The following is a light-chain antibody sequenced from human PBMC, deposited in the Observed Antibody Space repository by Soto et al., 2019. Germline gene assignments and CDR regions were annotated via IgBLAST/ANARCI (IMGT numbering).Light chain of an antibody. CDR3: FLNMGVGFWV. CDR2: NTN. Sequence: QTVVTQEPSLSVSPGGTVTLTCGLNSGSVCPYYPSWYQQTPGQAPRTLIYNTNTRSSGVPHRFSGSILVNKAALTLTGAQAEDESVYYCFLNMGVGFWVFGRGTKLTVL. J-gene: IGLJ3*02. V-gene: IGLV8-61*01. CDR1: SGSVCPYY.